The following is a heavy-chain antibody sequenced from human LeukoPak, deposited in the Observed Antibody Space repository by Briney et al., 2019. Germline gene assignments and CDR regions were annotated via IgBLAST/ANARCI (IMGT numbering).Heavy chain of an antibody. D-gene: IGHD5-18*01. CDR3: ARDRSAMVTRQGFDP. CDR2: IYSGGST. Sequence: PGGSLRLSCAASGFTVSSNYMSWVRQAPGKGLEWVSVIYSGGSTYYADSVKGRFTISRDNSKNTLYLQMNSLRAEDTAVYYCARDRSAMVTRQGFDPWGQGTLVTVSS. V-gene: IGHV3-53*01. CDR1: GFTVSSNY. J-gene: IGHJ5*02.